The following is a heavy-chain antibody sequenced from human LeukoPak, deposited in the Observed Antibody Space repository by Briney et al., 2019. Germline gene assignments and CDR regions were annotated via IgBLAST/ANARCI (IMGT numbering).Heavy chain of an antibody. V-gene: IGHV3-7*01. CDR1: GFTFSSYW. D-gene: IGHD3-16*01. J-gene: IGHJ4*02. CDR3: ARELARSFQVMGY. CDR2: IKKDGSEQ. Sequence: GGSLRLSCAASGFTFSSYWMSWVRQAPGKGLEWVANIKKDGSEQYYVDSVRGRFTLSRDNGKNSLYLQMNSLRAEDTAVYYCARELARSFQVMGYWGQGTLVSISS.